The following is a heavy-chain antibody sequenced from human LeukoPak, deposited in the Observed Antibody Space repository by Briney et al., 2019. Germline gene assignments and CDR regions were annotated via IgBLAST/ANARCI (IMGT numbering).Heavy chain of an antibody. J-gene: IGHJ6*03. CDR1: GFTFNNYG. CDR3: LRSPDGFPKEDYMDV. CDR2: IRYDGSNK. V-gene: IGHV3-30*02. D-gene: IGHD5-24*01. Sequence: GGSLRLSCAASGFTFNNYGIHWVRQAPGKGLEWVAFIRYDGSNKYYPDSVKGRFTISKDNPKNTLFLQMNYLRGEDTAVYYCLRSPDGFPKEDYMDVWGKGTTVTVS.